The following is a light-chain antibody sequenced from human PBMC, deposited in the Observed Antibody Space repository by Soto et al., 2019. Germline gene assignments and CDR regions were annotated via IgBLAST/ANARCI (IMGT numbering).Light chain of an antibody. V-gene: IGLV1-40*01. Sequence: HSALTQPPSVSGAPGQRVTISCTGSSSNIGAGYDVHWYQQLPGTAPKLLIYGNSNRPSGVPDRFSGSKSGTSASLAITGLQAEDEADYYCQSYDSSLSGGVFGGGTKVTVL. CDR2: GNS. J-gene: IGLJ2*01. CDR1: SSNIGAGYD. CDR3: QSYDSSLSGGV.